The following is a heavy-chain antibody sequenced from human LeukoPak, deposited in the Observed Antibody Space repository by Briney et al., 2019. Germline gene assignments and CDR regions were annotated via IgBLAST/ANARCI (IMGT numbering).Heavy chain of an antibody. D-gene: IGHD5-18*01. CDR3: ATIRRGCSYGYFDF. Sequence: SETLSLTCTVSGASMSTHYWSWLRQPPGKGLEWIGYLLDSWRTKDNPSLQSRVTLSADTSKNQFSLRLTSVTAADTAVYYCATIRRGCSYGYFDFWGQGILVTVSS. CDR2: LLDSWRT. V-gene: IGHV4-59*11. J-gene: IGHJ4*02. CDR1: GASMSTHY.